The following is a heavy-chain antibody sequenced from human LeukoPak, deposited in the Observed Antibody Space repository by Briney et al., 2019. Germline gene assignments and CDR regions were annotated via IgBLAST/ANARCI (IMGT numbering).Heavy chain of an antibody. CDR1: GFTFSSYA. CDR2: ISYDGSNK. V-gene: IGHV3-30*04. D-gene: IGHD2-2*02. J-gene: IGHJ5*02. Sequence: GGSLRLSCAASGFTFSSYAMHWVRQAPGRGLEWVAVISYDGSNKYYADSVKGRFTISRDNSENTLYLQMNSLRAEDTAVYYCARDCSSTSCYTWRWFDPWGQGTLVTVSS. CDR3: ARDCSSTSCYTWRWFDP.